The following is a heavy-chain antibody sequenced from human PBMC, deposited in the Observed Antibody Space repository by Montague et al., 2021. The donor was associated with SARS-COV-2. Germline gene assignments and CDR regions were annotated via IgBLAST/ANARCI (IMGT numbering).Heavy chain of an antibody. CDR1: GFSLSTSGMC. CDR3: ARIRRVDDYVWRSYRNAPFNY. D-gene: IGHD3-16*02. CDR2: IDWDDEK. Sequence: PALVKPTQTLTLTCTFSGFSLSTSGMCVSWIRQPPGKALEWLALIDWDDEKYYSTSLKTRLTVSKDTSKNQVVLTMTNMDPVDTATYYCARIRRVDDYVWRSYRNAPFNYWGQGTLVTVSS. J-gene: IGHJ4*02. V-gene: IGHV2-70*01.